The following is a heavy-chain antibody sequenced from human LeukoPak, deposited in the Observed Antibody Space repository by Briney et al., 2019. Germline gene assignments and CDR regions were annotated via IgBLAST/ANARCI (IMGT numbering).Heavy chain of an antibody. J-gene: IGHJ4*02. Sequence: SETLSLTCAVYGGSFSGYYWSWIRQPPGKGLEWIGEINHSGSTNYNPSLKSRVTISVDTSKNQFSLKLSSVTAADTAVYYCARGSNRIAVAGRRYPDYWGQGTLVTVSS. V-gene: IGHV4-34*01. CDR3: ARGSNRIAVAGRRYPDY. D-gene: IGHD6-19*01. CDR1: GGSFSGYY. CDR2: INHSGST.